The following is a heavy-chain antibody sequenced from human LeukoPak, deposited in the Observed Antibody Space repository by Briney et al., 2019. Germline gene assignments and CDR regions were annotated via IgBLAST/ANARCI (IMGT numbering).Heavy chain of an antibody. Sequence: GASVKVSCKTSGYTFTSYGISWVRQAPGQGLEWMGWISAYNGNTNYAQKLQGRVTMTTDTSTSTAYMELRSLRSDDTAVYYCASRSYYADAFDIWGQGTMVTVSS. D-gene: IGHD3-10*01. CDR2: ISAYNGNT. J-gene: IGHJ3*02. CDR3: ASRSYYADAFDI. CDR1: GYTFTSYG. V-gene: IGHV1-18*01.